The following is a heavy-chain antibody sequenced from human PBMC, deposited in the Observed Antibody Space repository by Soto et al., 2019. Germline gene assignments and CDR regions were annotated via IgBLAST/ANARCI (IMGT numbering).Heavy chain of an antibody. D-gene: IGHD3-22*01. CDR3: ARDSPTSGYSPFDY. Sequence: GGSLRLSCAASGFTFSDYSMDWVRQAPGKGLEWVSYITSSSSTIYYADSVKGRFTISRDNAKNSLYLQMNSLRAEDTAVYYCARDSPTSGYSPFDYWGQGTLVTVSS. V-gene: IGHV3-48*01. CDR2: ITSSSSTI. CDR1: GFTFSDYS. J-gene: IGHJ4*02.